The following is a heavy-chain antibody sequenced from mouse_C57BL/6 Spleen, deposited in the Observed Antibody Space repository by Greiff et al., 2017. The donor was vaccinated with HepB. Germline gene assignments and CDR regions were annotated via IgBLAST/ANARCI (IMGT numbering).Heavy chain of an antibody. V-gene: IGHV1-80*01. CDR3: ASTDYGSSGNFAY. Sequence: QVHVKQSGAELVKPGASVKISCKASGYAFSSYWMNWVKQRPGKGLEWIGQIYPGDGDTNYNGKFKGKATLTADKSSSTAYMQLSSLTSEDSAVYFCASTDYGSSGNFAYWGQGTLVTVSA. CDR1: GYAFSSYW. CDR2: IYPGDGDT. D-gene: IGHD1-1*01. J-gene: IGHJ3*01.